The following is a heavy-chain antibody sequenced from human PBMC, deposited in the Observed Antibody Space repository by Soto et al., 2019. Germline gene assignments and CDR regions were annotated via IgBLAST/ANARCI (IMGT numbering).Heavy chain of an antibody. V-gene: IGHV4-59*01. CDR1: GGSISSYY. J-gene: IGHJ4*02. CDR3: ARSIDVFGY. Sequence: TSETLSLTCTVSGGSISSYYWSWIRQPPGKGLEWIGYIYYSGSTNYNPPLKSRVTISVDTSKNQFSLKLSSVTAADTAVYYCARSIDVFGYWGQGTLVTVSS. CDR2: IYYSGST.